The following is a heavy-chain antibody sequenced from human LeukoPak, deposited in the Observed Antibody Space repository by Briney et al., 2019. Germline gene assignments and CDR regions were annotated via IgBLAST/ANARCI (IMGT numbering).Heavy chain of an antibody. D-gene: IGHD3-22*01. V-gene: IGHV3-21*01. CDR1: GFTFSSYS. J-gene: IGHJ4*02. CDR2: ISSSSSYI. Sequence: GGSLRLXCAASGFTFSSYSMNWVRQAPGKGLEWVSSISSSSSYIYYADSVKGRFTISRDNAKNSLYLQMNSLRAEDTAVYYCARDFSYYDSSGQCGYWGQGTLVTVSS. CDR3: ARDFSYYDSSGQCGY.